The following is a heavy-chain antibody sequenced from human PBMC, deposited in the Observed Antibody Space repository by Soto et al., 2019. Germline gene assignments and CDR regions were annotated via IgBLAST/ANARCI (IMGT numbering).Heavy chain of an antibody. J-gene: IGHJ4*02. V-gene: IGHV3-11*01. CDR2: ISSSGSTI. Sequence: QVQLVESGGGLVKPGGSLRLSCAASGFTFSDYSMSWIRQAPGKGLEWVSYISSSGSTIYYADSVKGRFTISRDNAKNSMYLQMNSLRAEDTAVYYCARSAVSTVSAYDYIWGSYRWDLYYFDYWGQGTLVTVSS. CDR1: GFTFSDYS. D-gene: IGHD3-16*02. CDR3: ARSAVSTVSAYDYIWGSYRWDLYYFDY.